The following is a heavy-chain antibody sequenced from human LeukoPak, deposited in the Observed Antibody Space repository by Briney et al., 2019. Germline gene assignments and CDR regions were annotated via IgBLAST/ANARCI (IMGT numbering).Heavy chain of an antibody. CDR3: ARGQGVAVAGTGVD. CDR2: INPNSGGT. D-gene: IGHD6-19*01. V-gene: IGHV1-2*02. J-gene: IGHJ4*02. Sequence: GASVTVSCRASGYTFTGYYMHWVRQAPGQGLEWMGWINPNSGGTNYAQKFQGRVTMTRDTSISTAYMELSRLRSDDTAVYYCARGQGVAVAGTGVDWGQGTLVTVSS. CDR1: GYTFTGYY.